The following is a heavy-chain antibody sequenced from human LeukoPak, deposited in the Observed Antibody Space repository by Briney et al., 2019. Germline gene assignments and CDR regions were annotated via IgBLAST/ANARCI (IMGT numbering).Heavy chain of an antibody. CDR1: GYTFTGYY. CDR3: ARDYYDSSGYLDY. Sequence: ASVTVSCKASGYTFTGYYMHWVRQAPGQGLEWMGWINPNSGGTNYAQKFQGRVTMTRDTSISTAYMELSRLRSDDTAVYYCARDYYDSSGYLDYWGQGTLVTVSS. D-gene: IGHD3-22*01. CDR2: INPNSGGT. J-gene: IGHJ4*02. V-gene: IGHV1-2*02.